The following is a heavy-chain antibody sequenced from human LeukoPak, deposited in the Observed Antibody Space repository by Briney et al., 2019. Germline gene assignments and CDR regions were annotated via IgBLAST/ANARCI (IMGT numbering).Heavy chain of an antibody. J-gene: IGHJ6*02. D-gene: IGHD6-6*01. Sequence: PGGSLRLSCAASGFTFSNHGMHWVRQAPGKGLEWVAVISYDGNNKYYTDSVKGRFTISRDNSRNTLYLQMNSLRAEDTAVYYCARDRSIYFYGMDVWGQGTTVTVSS. V-gene: IGHV3-30*03. CDR1: GFTFSNHG. CDR2: ISYDGNNK. CDR3: ARDRSIYFYGMDV.